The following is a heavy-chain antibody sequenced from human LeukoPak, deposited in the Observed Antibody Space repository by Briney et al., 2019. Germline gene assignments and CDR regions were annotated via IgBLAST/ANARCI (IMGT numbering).Heavy chain of an antibody. V-gene: IGHV4-39*01. Sequence: SETLSLTCTVSGVSTSNSSYFWGWIRQPPGKGLEYIGTIYYSGSIAYNPSLKSRMTIFVDTSKNQVSLTLRSVTAADTGVYYCTSPLPNTMGLGYWGQGTQVTVSS. CDR1: GVSTSNSSYF. J-gene: IGHJ4*02. CDR3: TSPLPNTMGLGY. CDR2: IYYSGSI. D-gene: IGHD3-10*01.